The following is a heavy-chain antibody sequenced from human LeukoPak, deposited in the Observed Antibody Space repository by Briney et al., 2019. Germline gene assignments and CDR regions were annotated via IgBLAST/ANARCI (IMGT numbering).Heavy chain of an antibody. CDR1: GFTFSSYA. CDR3: AREVTD. D-gene: IGHD2-21*02. CDR2: IWYDGSHE. Sequence: GGSLRLSCAASGFTFSSYAMHWVRQAPGKGLEWVAAIWYDGSHEFYADSAKGRFTISRDNSKSTLYLQMNSLRVEDTAVYYCAREVTDWGQGTLVSVSS. V-gene: IGHV3-33*01. J-gene: IGHJ4*02.